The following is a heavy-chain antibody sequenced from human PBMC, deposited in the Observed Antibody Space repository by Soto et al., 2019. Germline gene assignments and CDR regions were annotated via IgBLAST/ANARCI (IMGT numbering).Heavy chain of an antibody. CDR2: IDPSDSYT. J-gene: IGHJ6*02. CDR3: ARPPRGDITIMDV. V-gene: IGHV5-10-1*01. Sequence: GESLKISCNGSGYSFTIYWISWVRQMPGKGLEWMWRIDPSDSYTNYSPSFQGHVTISADKSISTAYLQWSSLKASDTAMYYCARPPRGDITIMDVWGQGTTVTVSS. CDR1: GYSFTIYW. D-gene: IGHD3-9*01.